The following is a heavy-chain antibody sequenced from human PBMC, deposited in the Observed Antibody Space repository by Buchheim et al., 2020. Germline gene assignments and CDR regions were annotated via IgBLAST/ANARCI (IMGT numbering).Heavy chain of an antibody. V-gene: IGHV1-46*01. CDR1: GYTFTSYY. J-gene: IGHJ6*02. CDR2: INPSGGST. D-gene: IGHD6-6*01. CDR3: ARDSMAELFGVYYYGMDV. Sequence: QVQLVQSGAEVKKPGASVKVSCKASGYTFTSYYMHWVRQAPGQGLEWMGIINPSGGSTSYAQKFQGRVTMNRDTSTSTVYMELSSLRSEDTAVYYCARDSMAELFGVYYYGMDVWGQGTT.